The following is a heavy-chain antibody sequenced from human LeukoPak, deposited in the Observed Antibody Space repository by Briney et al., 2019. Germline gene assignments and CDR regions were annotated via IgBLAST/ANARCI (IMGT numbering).Heavy chain of an antibody. CDR1: GFTFSSYE. CDR3: AKDVPRPGYSSSWYSRDHDAFDI. Sequence: PGGSLRLSCAASGFTFSSYEMNWVRQAPGKGLEWVSYISSSGSTIYYADSAKGRFTISRDNAKNLLYLQMNSLRAEDTAVYYCAKDVPRPGYSSSWYSRDHDAFDIWGQGTMVTVSS. V-gene: IGHV3-48*03. CDR2: ISSSGSTI. J-gene: IGHJ3*02. D-gene: IGHD6-13*01.